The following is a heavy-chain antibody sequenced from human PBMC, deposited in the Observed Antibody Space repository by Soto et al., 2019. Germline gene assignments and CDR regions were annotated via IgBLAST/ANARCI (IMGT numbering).Heavy chain of an antibody. CDR2: IYYSGST. J-gene: IGHJ4*02. V-gene: IGHV4-39*01. Sequence: KPSETLSLTCTVSGGSISSSSYYWGWIRQPPGKGLEWIGSIYYSGSTYYNPSLKSRVTISVDTSKNQFSLKLSSVTAADTAVYYCAQTQYDFWSGPFDDWGQGTLVTVSS. CDR3: AQTQYDFWSGPFDD. D-gene: IGHD3-3*01. CDR1: GGSISSSSYY.